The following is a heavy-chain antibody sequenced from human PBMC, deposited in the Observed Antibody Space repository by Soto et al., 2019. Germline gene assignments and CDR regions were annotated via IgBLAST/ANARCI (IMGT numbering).Heavy chain of an antibody. CDR1: GGSISSSSYY. J-gene: IGHJ4*02. V-gene: IGHV4-39*01. Sequence: SETLSLTCTVSGGSISSSSYYWGWIRQPPGKGLEWIGSIYYSGSTYYNPSLKSRVTISVDTSKNQFSLKLSSVTAADTAVYYCARVWELHYYFDYWGQATLVTVSS. CDR2: IYYSGST. D-gene: IGHD1-26*01. CDR3: ARVWELHYYFDY.